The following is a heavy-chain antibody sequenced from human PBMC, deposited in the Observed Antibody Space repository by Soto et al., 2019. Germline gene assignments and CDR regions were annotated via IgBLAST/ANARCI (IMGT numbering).Heavy chain of an antibody. CDR2: INWNGGSA. D-gene: IGHD1-26*01. CDR3: AREGVGGNYEEYFFDY. CDR1: GFTFDDYG. Sequence: EVQLVESGGGVVRPGGSLKLSCAASGFTFDDYGMSWVRQAPGKGLEWVSGINWNGGSAGYADSVKGRFTISRDNAKNSLYLQMNSLRAEDTALYYCAREGVGGNYEEYFFDYWGQGTLVTVSS. V-gene: IGHV3-20*04. J-gene: IGHJ4*02.